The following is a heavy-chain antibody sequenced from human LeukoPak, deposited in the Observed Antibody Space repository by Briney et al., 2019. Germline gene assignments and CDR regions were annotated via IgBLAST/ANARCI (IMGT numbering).Heavy chain of an antibody. CDR3: ATAQNGTGLVYYGMDV. CDR2: IYTSGST. CDR1: GGSISSYY. V-gene: IGHV4-4*07. D-gene: IGHD1-1*01. J-gene: IGHJ6*02. Sequence: SETLSLTCTVSGGSISSYYWSWIRQPAGKGLEWIGRIYTSGSTNYNPSLKSRVTMSVDTSKNQFSLKLSSVTAADTAVYYCATAQNGTGLVYYGMDVWGQGTTVTVSS.